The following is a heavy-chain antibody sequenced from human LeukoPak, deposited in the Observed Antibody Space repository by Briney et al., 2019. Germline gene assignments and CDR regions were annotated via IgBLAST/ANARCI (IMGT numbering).Heavy chain of an antibody. CDR3: ARSDYHNSGSHTVFDAFDI. V-gene: IGHV4-59*01. D-gene: IGHD3-10*01. J-gene: IGHJ3*02. Sequence: PSETLSLTCTVSGGSISRYYWSWIRRPPGKGLEWIGYIDDSGNTNYNPSLKSQVTISVDKSKDQFSLKLSFVTAADTAMYYCARSDYHNSGSHTVFDAFDIWGQGTRVTVSS. CDR2: IDDSGNT. CDR1: GGSISRYY.